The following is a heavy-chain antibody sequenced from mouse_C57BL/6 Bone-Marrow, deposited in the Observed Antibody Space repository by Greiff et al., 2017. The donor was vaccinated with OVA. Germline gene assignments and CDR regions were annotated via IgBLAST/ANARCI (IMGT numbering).Heavy chain of an antibody. CDR3: VRLFTTVVAPFFDY. CDR1: GFSFNTYA. D-gene: IGHD1-1*01. CDR2: IRSKSNNYAT. Sequence: GGGLVQPKGSLKLSCAASGFSFNTYAMNWVRQAPGKGLEWVARIRSKSNNYATYYADSVKDRFTISRDDSESMLYLQMNNLKTEDTAMYYCVRLFTTVVAPFFDYWGQGTTLTVSS. V-gene: IGHV10-1*01. J-gene: IGHJ2*01.